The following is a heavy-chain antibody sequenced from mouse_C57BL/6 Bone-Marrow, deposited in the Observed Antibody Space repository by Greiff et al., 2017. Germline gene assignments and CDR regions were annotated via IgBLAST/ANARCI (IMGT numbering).Heavy chain of an antibody. CDR3: ARWPWFAY. CDR1: GYTFTSYG. Sequence: VQLQQSGAELARPGASVKLSCKASGYTFTSYGISWVKQRTGQGLEWIGESYPRSGNTYYNEKFKGKATLTADKSSSTAYMELRSLTSEDSAVYFCARWPWFAYWGQGTLVTVSA. J-gene: IGHJ3*01. V-gene: IGHV1-81*01. CDR2: SYPRSGNT.